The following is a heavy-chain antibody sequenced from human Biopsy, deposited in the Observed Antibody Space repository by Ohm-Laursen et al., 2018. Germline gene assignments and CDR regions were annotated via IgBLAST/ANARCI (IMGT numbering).Heavy chain of an antibody. V-gene: IGHV4-59*01. J-gene: IGHJ4*02. CDR2: IYDRGST. CDR1: GDSISSYY. CDR3: ARGMRSSGWPYFDS. D-gene: IGHD6-19*01. Sequence: GTLSLTCPVSGDSISSYYWSWIRQPPGQGLEYIGYIYDRGSTANYNPSLESRVTMSVDMPKNQFSLKLSSVTAADTAIYYCARGMRSSGWPYFDSWGQGTLVTVSS.